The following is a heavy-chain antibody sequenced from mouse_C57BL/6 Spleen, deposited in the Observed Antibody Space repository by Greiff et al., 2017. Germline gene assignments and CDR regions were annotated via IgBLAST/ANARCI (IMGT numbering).Heavy chain of an antibody. CDR1: GYTFTSYW. CDR3: ARSEYYGSTRYYYAMDY. J-gene: IGHJ4*01. CDR2: IHPNSGST. Sequence: VQLQQSGAELVKPGASVKLSCKASGYTFTSYWMHWVKQRPGQGLEWIGMIHPNSGSTNYNEKFKSKATLTVDKSSSTAYMQRSSLTSEDSAVYYCARSEYYGSTRYYYAMDYWGQGTSVTVSS. V-gene: IGHV1-64*01. D-gene: IGHD1-1*01.